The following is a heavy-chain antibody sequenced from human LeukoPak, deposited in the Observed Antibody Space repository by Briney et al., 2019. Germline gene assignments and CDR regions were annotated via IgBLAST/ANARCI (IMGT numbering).Heavy chain of an antibody. CDR3: AKQSYARSLGE. V-gene: IGHV3-23*01. Sequence: GGSLRLSCATSGFPFSDFSMSWVRQAPGKGLEWISTTNSGGTSTYYAESVKGRFTISRDNSKNTLYLQMSSLRVEDTAVYYRAKQSYARSLGEGGPGTLVSVSS. CDR1: GFPFSDFS. J-gene: IGHJ4*02. CDR2: TNSGGTST. D-gene: IGHD2-8*01.